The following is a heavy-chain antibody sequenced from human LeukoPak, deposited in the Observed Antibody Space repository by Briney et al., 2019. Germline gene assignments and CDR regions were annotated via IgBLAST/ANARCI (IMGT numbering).Heavy chain of an antibody. CDR1: GYTFTGYY. V-gene: IGHV1-2*02. D-gene: IGHD6-13*01. CDR2: INPNSGGT. Sequence: ASVKVSCKASGYTFTGYYMHWVRQAPGQGLEWMGWINPNSGGTNYAQKVQGRVTMTTDTSTNTAYMELRSLRSDDTAVYYCARGRYSSSPPDYWGQGTLVTVSS. J-gene: IGHJ4*02. CDR3: ARGRYSSSPPDY.